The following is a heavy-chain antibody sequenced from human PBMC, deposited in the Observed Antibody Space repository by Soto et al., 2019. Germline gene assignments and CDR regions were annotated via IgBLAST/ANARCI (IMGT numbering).Heavy chain of an antibody. V-gene: IGHV3-23*01. Sequence: GGSLRLSCAASGFTFSSYAMSWVRQAPGKGLEWVSAISGSGGSTYYADSVKGRFTISRDNSKNTLYLQMNSLRAEDTAVYYCAKQPPSSLPDYDYIWGSYPATIYYFDYWGQGTLVTVSS. CDR1: GFTFSSYA. J-gene: IGHJ4*02. CDR3: AKQPPSSLPDYDYIWGSYPATIYYFDY. D-gene: IGHD3-16*02. CDR2: ISGSGGST.